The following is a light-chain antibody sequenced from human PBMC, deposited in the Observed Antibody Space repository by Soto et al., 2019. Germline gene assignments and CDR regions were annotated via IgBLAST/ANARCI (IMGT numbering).Light chain of an antibody. CDR3: HQYNNWPPWT. V-gene: IGKV3-15*01. Sequence: EIVMTQSPATLSVSPGERATLSCRASQSVSSNLSWYQQKPGQAPRLLIYVASTRATGIPARFSGSGSGTEFTLTITSMQSEDLAVYYCHQYNNWPPWTFGQGTKVEIK. CDR1: QSVSSN. CDR2: VAS. J-gene: IGKJ1*01.